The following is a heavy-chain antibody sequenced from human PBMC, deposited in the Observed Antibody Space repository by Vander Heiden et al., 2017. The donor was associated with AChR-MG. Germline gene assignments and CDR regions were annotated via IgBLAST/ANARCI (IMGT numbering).Heavy chain of an antibody. CDR2: ISYDGSNK. J-gene: IGHJ6*02. CDR1: GFTFSSYG. D-gene: IGHD5-12*01. Sequence: QVQLVESGGGVVQPGRSLRLSCAASGFTFSSYGVHWVRQAPGKGMEWVAVISYDGSNKYYADSVKGRFTISRDNSKNTLYLQMNSLRAEDTAVYYCAKEGVATDAPYYYYGMDVWGQGTTVTVSS. CDR3: AKEGVATDAPYYYYGMDV. V-gene: IGHV3-30*18.